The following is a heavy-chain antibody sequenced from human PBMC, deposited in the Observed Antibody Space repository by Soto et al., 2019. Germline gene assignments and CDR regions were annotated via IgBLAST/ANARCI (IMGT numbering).Heavy chain of an antibody. CDR1: GGSISSYY. CDR2: IYYSGST. CDR3: ARGGNWNKNYYYYYMDV. Sequence: PSETLSLTCTVSGGSISSYYWSWIRQPPGKGLEWIGYIYYSGSTNYNPSLKSRVTISVDTSKNQFSLKLSSVTAADTAVYYCARGGNWNKNYYYYYMDVWGKGTTVTVSS. V-gene: IGHV4-59*01. D-gene: IGHD1-20*01. J-gene: IGHJ6*03.